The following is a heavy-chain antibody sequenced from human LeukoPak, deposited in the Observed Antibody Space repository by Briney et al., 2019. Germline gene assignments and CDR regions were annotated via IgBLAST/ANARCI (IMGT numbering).Heavy chain of an antibody. CDR2: IHHSGIS. V-gene: IGHV4-59*01. J-gene: IGHJ5*02. D-gene: IGHD3-22*01. CDR3: ARKFDYFDRSGYDYGDWFDP. Sequence: SETLSLTCTVSGDSITTYHWSWIRQPPGKGLEYIGHIHHSGISISNPSLESRVSISVDTSKNQFSLKVSPVTAADTAVYYCARKFDYFDRSGYDYGDWFDPWGQGTLVTVSS. CDR1: GDSITTYH.